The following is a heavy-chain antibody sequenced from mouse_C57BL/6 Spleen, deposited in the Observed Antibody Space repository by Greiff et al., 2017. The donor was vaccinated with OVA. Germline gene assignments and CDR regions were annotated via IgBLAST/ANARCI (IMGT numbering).Heavy chain of an antibody. Sequence: EVQGVESGGGLVQPGGSLSLSCAASGFTFTDYYMSWVRQPPGKALEWLGFIRNKANGYTTEYSASVKGRFTISRDNSQSILYLQMNALRAEDSATYYCARYMSITTDNWYFDVWGTGTTVTVSS. CDR2: IRNKANGYTT. V-gene: IGHV7-3*01. D-gene: IGHD1-1*01. CDR1: GFTFTDYY. CDR3: ARYMSITTDNWYFDV. J-gene: IGHJ1*03.